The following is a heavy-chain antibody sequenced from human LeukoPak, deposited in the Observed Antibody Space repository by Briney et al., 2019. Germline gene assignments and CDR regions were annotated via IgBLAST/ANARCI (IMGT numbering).Heavy chain of an antibody. V-gene: IGHV4-39*01. D-gene: IGHD6-13*01. CDR3: ARRGITYSSSFFAY. J-gene: IGHJ4*02. CDR2: VFYSGNT. Sequence: SETLSLTCTVSGDSIGGSNYYWAWIRQSPGKGLEWIGRVFYSGNTYYNPSLKSRVTISVDRSKNQFSLNLYSVPAADTATYYCARRGITYSSSFFAYWGQGTLVTVSS. CDR1: GDSIGGSNYY.